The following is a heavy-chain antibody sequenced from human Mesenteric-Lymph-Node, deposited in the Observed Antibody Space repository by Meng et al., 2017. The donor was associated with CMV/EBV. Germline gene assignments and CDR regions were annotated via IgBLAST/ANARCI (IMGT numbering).Heavy chain of an antibody. CDR3: ASFGTTVAGKVGALYFDY. Sequence: GESLKISCAASGFTFSSYWMSWVRQAPGKGLEWVANIKQDGSEKYYVDSVKGRFTISRDNAKNSLYLKMNSLRAEDTAVYYCASFGTTVAGKVGALYFDYWGQGTLVTISS. J-gene: IGHJ4*02. CDR2: IKQDGSEK. D-gene: IGHD6-19*01. V-gene: IGHV3-7*01. CDR1: GFTFSSYW.